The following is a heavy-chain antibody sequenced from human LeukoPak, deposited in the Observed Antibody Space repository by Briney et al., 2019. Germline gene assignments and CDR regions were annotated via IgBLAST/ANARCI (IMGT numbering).Heavy chain of an antibody. J-gene: IGHJ4*02. Sequence: ASVKVSCKASGYTFIGYYMHWVRQAPGQGLEWMGWINPNSGGTNYAQKFQGRVTMTRDTSISTAYMELSRLRSDDTAVYYCARVKYYDSSGYSTFDYWGQGTLVTVSS. V-gene: IGHV1-2*02. CDR1: GYTFIGYY. CDR3: ARVKYYDSSGYSTFDY. CDR2: INPNSGGT. D-gene: IGHD3-22*01.